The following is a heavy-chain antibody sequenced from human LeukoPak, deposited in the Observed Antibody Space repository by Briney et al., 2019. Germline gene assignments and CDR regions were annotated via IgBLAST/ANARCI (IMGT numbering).Heavy chain of an antibody. CDR2: ISGSGGST. J-gene: IGHJ4*02. D-gene: IGHD3-10*02. V-gene: IGHV3-23*01. CDR3: AKDRSGMLTGYFDY. CDR1: GFTFSSYA. Sequence: GGSLRLSCVASGFTFSSYAMSWVRQAPGEGLEWVSAISGSGGSTYYADSVKGRFTISRDNSKNTLYLQMNSMKAEDTAVYYCAKDRSGMLTGYFDYWGQGTLVTVSS.